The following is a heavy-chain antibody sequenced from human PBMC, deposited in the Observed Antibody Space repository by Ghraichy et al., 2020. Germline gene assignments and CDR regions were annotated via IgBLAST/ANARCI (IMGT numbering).Heavy chain of an antibody. J-gene: IGHJ3*01. CDR1: GGSISSYY. D-gene: IGHD2-2*01. CDR3: AREYCSSTRCYGAFDV. Sequence: SETLSLICTVSGGSISSYYWSWIRQPPGKGLDWIGYIYYSGSTNYNPSLKSRVTISVDTSKNQFSLQLRSVTTADTAVYYCAREYCSSTRCYGAFDVWGQGTMVTVSS. CDR2: IYYSGST. V-gene: IGHV4-59*01.